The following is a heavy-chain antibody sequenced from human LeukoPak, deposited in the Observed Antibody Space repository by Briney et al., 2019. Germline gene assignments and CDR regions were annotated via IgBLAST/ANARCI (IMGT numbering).Heavy chain of an antibody. J-gene: IGHJ4*02. CDR2: IIPIFGTA. D-gene: IGHD5-24*01. Sequence: GASVNVSFTASGGTFSSYAISWVRQAPGQGLEWMGGIIPIFGTANYAQKFQGRVTITADESTSTAYMELSSLRSEDTAVYYCARGWDRDGYNTHYFDYWGQGTLVTVSS. V-gene: IGHV1-69*13. CDR1: GGTFSSYA. CDR3: ARGWDRDGYNTHYFDY.